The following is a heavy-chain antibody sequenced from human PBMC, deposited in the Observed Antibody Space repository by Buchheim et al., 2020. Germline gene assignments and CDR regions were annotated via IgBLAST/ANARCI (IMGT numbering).Heavy chain of an antibody. CDR2: ISYDGSNK. V-gene: IGHV3-30*18. Sequence: QVQLVESGGGVVQPGRSLRLSCAASGFTFSSYGMHWVRQAPGKGLEWVAVISYDGSNKYYADSVKGRFPISRDNSKNTLYLQMNSLRAEDTAVYYCAKAGAGTTYYFDYWGQGTL. D-gene: IGHD1-7*01. CDR3: AKAGAGTTYYFDY. CDR1: GFTFSSYG. J-gene: IGHJ4*02.